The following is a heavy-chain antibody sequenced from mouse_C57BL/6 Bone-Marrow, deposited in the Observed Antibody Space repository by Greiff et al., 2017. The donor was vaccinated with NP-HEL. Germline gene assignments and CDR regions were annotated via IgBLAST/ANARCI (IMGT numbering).Heavy chain of an antibody. J-gene: IGHJ3*01. V-gene: IGHV1-64*01. CDR3: ARQDTTVVATPAY. CDR1: GYTFTSYW. CDR2: IHPNSGST. Sequence: VQLQQPGAELVKPEASVKLSCKASGYTFTSYWMHWVKQRPGQGLEWIGMIHPNSGSTNYNEKFKSKATLTVDKSSSTAYMQLSSLTSEDSAVYYCARQDTTVVATPAYWGQGTLVTVSA. D-gene: IGHD1-1*01.